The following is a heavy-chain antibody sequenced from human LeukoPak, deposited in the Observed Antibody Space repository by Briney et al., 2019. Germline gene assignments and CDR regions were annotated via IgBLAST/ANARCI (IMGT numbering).Heavy chain of an antibody. V-gene: IGHV1-18*01. CDR3: ARNRLARSVYRMDV. J-gene: IGHJ6*03. D-gene: IGHD3-16*02. Sequence: ASVKVSCKASGYTFTSYDINWVRQATGQGLEWMGWISPYNGNTNYAQNFQGRVTMTTDTSTSTAYMDLTSLRSDDTAVYYCARNRLARSVYRMDVWGTGTTVTVSS. CDR2: ISPYNGNT. CDR1: GYTFTSYD.